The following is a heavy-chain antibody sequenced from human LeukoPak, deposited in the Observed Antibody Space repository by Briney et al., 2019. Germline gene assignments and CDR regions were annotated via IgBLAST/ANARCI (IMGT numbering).Heavy chain of an antibody. V-gene: IGHV4-39*01. J-gene: IGHJ2*01. Sequence: SETLSLTCTVSGGSISSSSYRWGWIRQPPGKGLEWIGSIYYSGSTYYNPSLKSRVSIYLDTSENQFSLKLSSVTAADTAVYYCARRGRVAVPGTAHSYFDLWGRGTLVTVSS. CDR1: GGSISSSSYR. CDR3: ARRGRVAVPGTAHSYFDL. CDR2: IYYSGST. D-gene: IGHD6-19*01.